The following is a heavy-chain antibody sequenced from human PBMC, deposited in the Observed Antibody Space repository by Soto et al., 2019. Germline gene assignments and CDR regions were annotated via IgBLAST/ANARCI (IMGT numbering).Heavy chain of an antibody. V-gene: IGHV3-66*01. CDR1: GFTVSGNY. CDR3: ARVEPVAWDWLDH. Sequence: EVQVVESGGGLVQPGGSLRLSCAASGFTVSGNYMTWVRQAPGKGLEWVSGISSSGSTYYADSVKGRFVISRDKSKNSVYLQMNRLRADDTAVYYCARVEPVAWDWLDHWGQGTLVTVSS. CDR2: ISSSGST. J-gene: IGHJ5*02. D-gene: IGHD2-2*01.